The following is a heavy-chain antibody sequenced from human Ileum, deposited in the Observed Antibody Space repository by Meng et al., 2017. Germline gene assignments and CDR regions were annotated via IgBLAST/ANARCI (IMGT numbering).Heavy chain of an antibody. V-gene: IGHV1-2*02. J-gene: IGHJ4*02. CDR2: INPNDGGT. Sequence: QVQLVQSGAELKMPGASVKVSCKASGYTFIDYLLHWVRHAPGQGPEWAGWINPNDGGTRYSQKFQGRVTMTRDTFITTGYLELSSLTSDDTAYYYCVRERLGSGWAMNWGQGTLVTVSS. CDR3: VRERLGSGWAMN. CDR1: GYTFIDYL. D-gene: IGHD6-19*01.